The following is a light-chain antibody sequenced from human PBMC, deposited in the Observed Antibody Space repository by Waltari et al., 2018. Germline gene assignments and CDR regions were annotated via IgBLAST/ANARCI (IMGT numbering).Light chain of an antibody. J-gene: IGLJ3*02. CDR1: SGPSSNN. Sequence: QLVLTQSPSASASLGASVKLTCTLSSGPSSNNIAWQQQQPEKGPRYLMKVNSDGSHSKGDEIPDRFSGSSSGAERYLTISSLQSEDEADYYCQTGGHGTWVFGGGTKLTVL. V-gene: IGLV4-69*01. CDR3: QTGGHGTWV. CDR2: VNSDGSH.